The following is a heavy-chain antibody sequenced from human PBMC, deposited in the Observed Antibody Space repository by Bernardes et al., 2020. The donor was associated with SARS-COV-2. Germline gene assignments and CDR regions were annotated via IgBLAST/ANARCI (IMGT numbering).Heavy chain of an antibody. CDR1: RGSFSDYS. CDR3: SNRGRAPAASFDS. D-gene: IGHD2-2*01. J-gene: IGHJ4*02. CDR2: INHIGIT. V-gene: IGHV4-34*01. Sequence: SEPLSLTCAVYRGSFSDYSWNWIRQPPNKGLEWIGEINHIGITKYNPSLKSRVTISLDTSKSQFSLKLYSVTAADTALYYCSNRGRAPAASFDSWGQGTLVTVSS.